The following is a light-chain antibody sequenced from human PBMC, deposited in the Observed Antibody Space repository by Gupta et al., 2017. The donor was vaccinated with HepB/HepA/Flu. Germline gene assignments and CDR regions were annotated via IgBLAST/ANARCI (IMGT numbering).Light chain of an antibody. V-gene: IGKV1-8*01. CDR1: QGISSY. CDR3: QQYYRYPRR. Sequence: AIRMTQSPSSFSASTGDRVTITCRASQGISSYLAWYQQKPGKAPKLLIYAASTLQSGVPSRFSGSGSGTDFTLTISCLQSEDFATYYCQQYYRYPRRFGQGTKVEIK. CDR2: AAS. J-gene: IGKJ1*01.